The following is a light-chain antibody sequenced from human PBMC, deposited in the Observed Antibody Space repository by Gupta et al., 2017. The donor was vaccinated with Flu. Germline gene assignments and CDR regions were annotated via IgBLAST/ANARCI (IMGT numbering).Light chain of an antibody. CDR2: EAS. J-gene: IGKJ3*01. CDR3: QQFGSIPFT. V-gene: IGKV3-20*01. CDR1: QGVSSNF. Sequence: EIVLTQSPDTLSLSPGDRATLSCRASQGVSSNFLAWYQQKPGQAPRLLMSEASYRAAGIPDRFSGSGSGTDFTLTISRLEPGDVAVYYCQQFGSIPFTFGPGTXVDIK.